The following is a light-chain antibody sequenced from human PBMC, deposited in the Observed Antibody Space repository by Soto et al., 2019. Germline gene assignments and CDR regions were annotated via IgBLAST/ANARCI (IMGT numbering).Light chain of an antibody. CDR1: QSLLYSDGRTY. J-gene: IGKJ4*01. CDR2: EVS. CDR3: MQSVQLPIT. V-gene: IGKV2D-29*01. Sequence: DVVLTQTPRSLSVTPGQPASISCKSSQSLLYSDGRTYVYWYLQKPGQPPQLLIHEVSNRFSGVPDRFSGSGSGTDVTQKISRVEAEDVGVYYCMQSVQLPITFGGGTNVEIK.